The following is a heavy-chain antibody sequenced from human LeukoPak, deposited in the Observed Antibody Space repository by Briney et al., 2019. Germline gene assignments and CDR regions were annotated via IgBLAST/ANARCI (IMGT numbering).Heavy chain of an antibody. V-gene: IGHV3-23*01. J-gene: IGHJ4*02. CDR3: AKPKDNSLYCFDY. CDR2: ISGSGGST. Sequence: GGSLRLSCAASGFTFSRYAMSWVRQAPGKGLEWVSAISGSGGSTYYADSVKGRFTISRDNSKNTLYLQMSSLRAEDTAVYYCAKPKDNSLYCFDYWGQGTLVTVSS. D-gene: IGHD1-20*01. CDR1: GFTFSRYA.